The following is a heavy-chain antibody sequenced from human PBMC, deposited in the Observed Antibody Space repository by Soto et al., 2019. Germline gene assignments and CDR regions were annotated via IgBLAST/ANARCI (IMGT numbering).Heavy chain of an antibody. V-gene: IGHV1-18*01. Sequence: QVHLVQSGAEVKKPGASVKVSCKCSSYTFTSYGITWVRQAPGQGLEWMGWISAHNGNTDYAQKLQGRVTVTRDTSTSTAYMELRSLRSDDTAVYYCARGRYGDYWGQGALVTVSS. D-gene: IGHD1-1*01. CDR3: ARGRYGDY. J-gene: IGHJ4*02. CDR2: ISAHNGNT. CDR1: SYTFTSYG.